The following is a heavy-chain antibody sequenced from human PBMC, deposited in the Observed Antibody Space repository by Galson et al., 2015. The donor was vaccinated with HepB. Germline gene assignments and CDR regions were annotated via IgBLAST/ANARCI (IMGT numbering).Heavy chain of an antibody. CDR2: VYFNGIT. Sequence: ETLSLTCSVSGGSVCSAGYYWAWIPQPPGRGLAWIGSVYFNGITYYTPSLRSRVSIYVDTYKNQVPLMVHSVTAADTAIYDCARPSKDRLTEPPADPRKNYYYCMDVWGKGTPVTVSS. J-gene: IGHJ6*03. D-gene: IGHD3-16*02. V-gene: IGHV4-39*01. CDR1: GGSVCSAGYY. CDR3: ARPSKDRLTEPPADPRKNYYYCMDV.